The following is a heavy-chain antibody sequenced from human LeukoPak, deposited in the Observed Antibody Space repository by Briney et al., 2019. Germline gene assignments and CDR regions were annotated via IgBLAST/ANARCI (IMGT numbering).Heavy chain of an antibody. CDR3: ARGEYSSGWFLPDY. D-gene: IGHD6-19*01. CDR1: GGSISSSSYY. V-gene: IGHV4-39*01. CDR2: IYYSGST. Sequence: SGPGLVKPSETLSLTCTVSGGSISSSSYYWGWIRQPPGKGLEWIGSIYYSGSTYYNPSLKSRVTISVDTSKNQFSLKLSSVTAADTAVYYCARGEYSSGWFLPDYWGQGTLVTVSS. J-gene: IGHJ4*02.